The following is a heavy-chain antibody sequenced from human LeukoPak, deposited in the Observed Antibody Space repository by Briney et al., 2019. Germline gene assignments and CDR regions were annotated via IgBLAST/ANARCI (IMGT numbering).Heavy chain of an antibody. J-gene: IGHJ5*02. D-gene: IGHD7-27*01. V-gene: IGHV4-59*02. CDR1: GGSVSNKY. CDR2: IYYSGST. CDR3: ARPRRLTGNWFDP. Sequence: SETLSLTCTVSGGSVSNKYWSWIRQPPGKGLEWIGYIYYSGSTNYNPSLKSRVTILVDTSKNQFSLKLSSVTAADTAVYYCARPRRLTGNWFDPWGQGTLVTVSS.